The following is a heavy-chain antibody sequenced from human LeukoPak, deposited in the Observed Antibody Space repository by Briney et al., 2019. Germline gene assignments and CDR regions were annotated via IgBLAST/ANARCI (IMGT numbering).Heavy chain of an antibody. V-gene: IGHV4-34*01. Sequence: PSETLSLTCAVYGGSFSGYYWSWIRQPPGKGLEWIGEINHSGSTNYNPSLKSRVTISVDTSKNQSSLKLSSVTAADTAVYYCARGVLRYFDWLAPLFDYWGQGTLVTVSS. J-gene: IGHJ4*02. CDR3: ARGVLRYFDWLAPLFDY. CDR2: INHSGST. CDR1: GGSFSGYY. D-gene: IGHD3-9*01.